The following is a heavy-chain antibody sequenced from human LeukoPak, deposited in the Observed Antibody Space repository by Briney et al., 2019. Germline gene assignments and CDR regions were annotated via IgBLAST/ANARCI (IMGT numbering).Heavy chain of an antibody. CDR1: GDSISSSSSY. J-gene: IGHJ5*02. CDR2: IYYSGST. Sequence: PSETLSLTCSVSGDSISSSSSYWGWIRQPPGKGLEWIGSIYYSGSTSYNPSLKSRVTILVDTSKNQFSLKLSSVTAADTAVYYCATTTGGPYNWFDPWGQGTLVTVSS. D-gene: IGHD1-1*01. CDR3: ATTTGGPYNWFDP. V-gene: IGHV4-39*07.